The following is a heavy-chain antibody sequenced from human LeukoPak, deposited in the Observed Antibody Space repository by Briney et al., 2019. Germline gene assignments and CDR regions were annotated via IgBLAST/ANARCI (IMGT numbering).Heavy chain of an antibody. CDR3: ARGPLGEYDPDGMDV. CDR1: GYTFTGYY. CDR2: MNPNNGHT. D-gene: IGHD2/OR15-2a*01. Sequence: ASVKVSCKASGYTFTGYYMHWVRQAPGQGLEWMGWMNPNNGHTGYAQKFQDRLTLTRDTSIGTAYMELSSLRYDDTAVYYCARGPLGEYDPDGMDVWGQGTTVTVSS. V-gene: IGHV1-8*02. J-gene: IGHJ6*02.